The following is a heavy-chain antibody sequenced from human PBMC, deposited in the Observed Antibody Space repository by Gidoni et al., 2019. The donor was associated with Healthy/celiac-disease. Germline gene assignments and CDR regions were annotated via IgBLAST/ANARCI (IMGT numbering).Heavy chain of an antibody. V-gene: IGHV1-2*02. J-gene: IGHJ5*02. D-gene: IGHD5-12*01. CDR1: GYTFTGYY. CDR3: ARDRGMGGYSGYEVSNWFDP. Sequence: QVQLVQSGAEVKKPGASVKVSCKASGYTFTGYYMHWVRQAPGQGLEWMGWINPNSGGTNDAQKFQGRVTMTRDTSISTAYMELSRLRSDDTAVYYCARDRGMGGYSGYEVSNWFDPWGQGTLVTVSS. CDR2: INPNSGGT.